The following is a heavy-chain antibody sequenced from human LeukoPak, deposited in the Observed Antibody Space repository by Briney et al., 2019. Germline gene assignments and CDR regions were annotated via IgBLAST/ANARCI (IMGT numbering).Heavy chain of an antibody. CDR1: GGSFSGYY. Sequence: SETLSLTCAVYGGSFSGYYWSWIRQPPGKGLEWIGEINHSGSTNYNPSLKSRATISVDTSKNQFSLKLSSVTAADTAVYYCARPYTSGYRGAFDIWGQGTMVTVSS. J-gene: IGHJ3*02. V-gene: IGHV4-34*01. D-gene: IGHD6-19*01. CDR3: ARPYTSGYRGAFDI. CDR2: INHSGST.